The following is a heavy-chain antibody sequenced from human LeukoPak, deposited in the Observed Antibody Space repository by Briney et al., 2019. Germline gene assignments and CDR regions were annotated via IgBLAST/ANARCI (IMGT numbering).Heavy chain of an antibody. D-gene: IGHD5-12*01. CDR3: ARCRGGRSRDS. V-gene: IGHV3-7*01. CDR1: GFTFSTYW. J-gene: IGHJ4*02. Sequence: TGGSLRLSCAASGFTFSTYWMSWVRQAPGKGLEWVANIKQDGSDKYYVDSVKGRFTISRDNAKNSLYLQMNSLRAEDTAVYYCARCRGGRSRDSWGQGTLVTVSS. CDR2: IKQDGSDK.